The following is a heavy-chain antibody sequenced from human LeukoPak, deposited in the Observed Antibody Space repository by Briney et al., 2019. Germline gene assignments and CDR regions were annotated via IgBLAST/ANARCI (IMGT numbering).Heavy chain of an antibody. Sequence: LRLAXXXXXXTFDXXAMQWVRQAPGEGLEWFSAISLNIATIGYPSSVKARFPISRHNAKPSLYLQMNSLRAEDTALYYCATLGQVLPYFDYWGQGTLVTVSS. CDR2: ISLNIATI. J-gene: IGHJ4*02. V-gene: IGHV3-9*01. CDR3: ATLGQVLPYFDY. D-gene: IGHD2/OR15-2a*01. CDR1: XXTFDXXA.